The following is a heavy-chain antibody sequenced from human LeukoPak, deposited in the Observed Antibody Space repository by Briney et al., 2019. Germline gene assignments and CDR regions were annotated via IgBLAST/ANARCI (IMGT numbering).Heavy chain of an antibody. Sequence: SETLSLTCTVSGGSISSYYWSWIRQPPGKGLEWIGYIYYSGSTNYNPPLKSRVTISVDTSKNQFSLKLSSVTAADTAVYYCAMQSSGWYIDAFDIWGQGTMVTVSS. CDR3: AMQSSGWYIDAFDI. CDR1: GGSISSYY. D-gene: IGHD6-19*01. V-gene: IGHV4-59*01. J-gene: IGHJ3*02. CDR2: IYYSGST.